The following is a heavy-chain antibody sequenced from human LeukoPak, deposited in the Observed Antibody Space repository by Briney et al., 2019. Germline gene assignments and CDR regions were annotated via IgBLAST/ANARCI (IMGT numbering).Heavy chain of an antibody. CDR3: VSFYGTY. CDR2: INGDGSWT. CDR1: GNYW. J-gene: IGHJ4*02. D-gene: IGHD2-2*01. V-gene: IGHV3-74*01. Sequence: GGSLRLSCAASGNYWMHWIRQAPGKGLVWVSHINGDGSWTTYADSVKGRFTISKDNAKNTVYLQMNNLRAEDTAVYYCVSFYGTYWGRGTLVTVSS.